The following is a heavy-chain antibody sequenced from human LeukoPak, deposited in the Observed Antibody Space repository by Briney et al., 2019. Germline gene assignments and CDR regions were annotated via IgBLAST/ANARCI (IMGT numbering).Heavy chain of an antibody. CDR2: ISGDGGST. D-gene: IGHD3-22*01. CDR1: GFTFDDYA. V-gene: IGHV3-43*02. CDR3: AKDNYYESSGSPGA. J-gene: IGHJ4*02. Sequence: GGSLRLSCAASGFTFDDYAMHWVRQAPGKGLEWVSLISGDGGSTYYADSVKGRFTISRDNSKNSLYLQMNILRTEDTALYYCAKDNYYESSGSPGARGQGTLVTVSS.